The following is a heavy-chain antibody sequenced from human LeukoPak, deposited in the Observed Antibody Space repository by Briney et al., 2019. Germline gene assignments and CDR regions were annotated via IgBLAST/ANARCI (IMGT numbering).Heavy chain of an antibody. CDR2: IRSKAYGGTT. V-gene: IGHV3-49*04. CDR1: GFIFSSYS. D-gene: IGHD2-2*01. J-gene: IGHJ4*02. Sequence: GGSLRLSCAASGFIFSSYSMSWVRQAPGKGLEWVGFIRSKAYGGTTENAASVKGRLTISRDDSKSIAYLQMNSLKTEDTAVYYCARGGVYCSSVSCSVDYWGQGILVTVSS. CDR3: ARGGVYCSSVSCSVDY.